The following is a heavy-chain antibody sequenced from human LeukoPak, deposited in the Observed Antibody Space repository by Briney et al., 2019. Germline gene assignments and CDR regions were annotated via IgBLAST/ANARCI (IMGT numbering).Heavy chain of an antibody. CDR3: ARDPIHSGSYSYYYGMDV. CDR1: GCTFSSYA. D-gene: IGHD1-26*01. CDR2: ISYDGSNK. J-gene: IGHJ6*02. V-gene: IGHV3-30-3*01. Sequence: QSGGCLRLSWAASGCTFSSYAMHWVRQAPGKGLEWVAVISYDGSNKYYADSVKGRFTISRDNSKNTLYLQMNSLRAEDTAVYYCARDPIHSGSYSYYYGMDVWGQGTTVTVSS.